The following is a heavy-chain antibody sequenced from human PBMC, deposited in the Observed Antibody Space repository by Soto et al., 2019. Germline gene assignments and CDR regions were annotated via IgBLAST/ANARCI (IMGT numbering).Heavy chain of an antibody. CDR3: ASSGYDSQDY. V-gene: IGHV4-39*01. Sequence: SETLSLTCTVSGGSISSSSYYWGWIRQPPGKGLEWIGSIYYSGSTYYNPSLKSRVTISVDTSKNQFSLKLSSVTAADTAVYYCASSGYDSQDYWGQGTLVTVPQ. D-gene: IGHD5-12*01. CDR2: IYYSGST. CDR1: GGSISSSSYY. J-gene: IGHJ4*02.